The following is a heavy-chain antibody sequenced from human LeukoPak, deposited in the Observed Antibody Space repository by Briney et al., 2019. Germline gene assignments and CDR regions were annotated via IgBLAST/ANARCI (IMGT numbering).Heavy chain of an antibody. Sequence: PSETLSLTCAVSGYSISSGYYWGWIRPPPGKGLKWIASIYYSGSTYYNPSLKSRVTISVDTSKNQLSLKLSSLTAADTAVYYCARHEYSGSYYGLSWFDPWGQGTLVTVSS. CDR3: ARHEYSGSYYGLSWFDP. CDR2: IYYSGST. D-gene: IGHD1-26*01. CDR1: GYSISSGYY. J-gene: IGHJ5*02. V-gene: IGHV4-38-2*01.